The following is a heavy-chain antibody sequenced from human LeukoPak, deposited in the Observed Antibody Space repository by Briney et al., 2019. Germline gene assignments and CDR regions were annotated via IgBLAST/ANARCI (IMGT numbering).Heavy chain of an antibody. CDR3: VRHLWLFHYFYYMDV. CDR1: GGSISSSSYY. CDR2: IYYSGST. D-gene: IGHD5-18*01. J-gene: IGHJ6*03. V-gene: IGHV4-39*07. Sequence: PSETLSLTCTVSGGSISSSSYYWGWIRQPPGKGLEWIGSIYYSGSTYYNPSLKSRVTISVDTSKNQFSLKLSSVTAADTAVYYCVRHLWLFHYFYYMDVWGKGTTVTVSS.